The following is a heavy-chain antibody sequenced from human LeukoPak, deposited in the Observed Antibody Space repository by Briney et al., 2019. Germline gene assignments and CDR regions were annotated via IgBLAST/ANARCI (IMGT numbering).Heavy chain of an antibody. CDR3: ARDVGGSLDY. J-gene: IGHJ4*02. CDR1: GFSFSTYW. Sequence: GGSLRLSCAATGFSFSTYWMAWVRQAPGKGLEWVANIKGDESARHQADSVKGRFTISRDNAQRSVYLQMRRLRGEDTGVYYCARDVGGSLDYWGQGTLVTVSS. V-gene: IGHV3-7*01. D-gene: IGHD1-26*01. CDR2: IKGDESAR.